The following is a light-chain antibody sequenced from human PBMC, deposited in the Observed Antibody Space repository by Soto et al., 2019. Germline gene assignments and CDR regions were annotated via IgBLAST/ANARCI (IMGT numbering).Light chain of an antibody. Sequence: QSVLTQPPSVSGAPGQRVTISCTGSSSNIGEGYDAHWYQQLPGTAPKLLIYGNSNRPSGVPDRFSGFKSGTSASLAITGLQAEDEAYYYCQSYDSSLSGWVFGGGTKVT. CDR1: SSNIGEGYD. J-gene: IGLJ3*02. V-gene: IGLV1-40*01. CDR3: QSYDSSLSGWV. CDR2: GNS.